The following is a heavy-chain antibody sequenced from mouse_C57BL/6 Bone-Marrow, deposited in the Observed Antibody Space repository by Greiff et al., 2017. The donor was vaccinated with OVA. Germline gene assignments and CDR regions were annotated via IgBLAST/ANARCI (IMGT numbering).Heavy chain of an antibody. CDR2: IYPRSGNT. V-gene: IGHV1-81*01. Sequence: VQLQQSGAELARPGASVKLSCKASGYTFTSYGISWVKQRPGQGLEWIGEIYPRSGNTYYNEKFKGKATLTADKSSSTAYMELRSLTSEDSAVYFCARSGGGTAQVYFDYWGQGTTLTVSS. CDR3: ARSGGGTAQVYFDY. D-gene: IGHD3-2*02. CDR1: GYTFTSYG. J-gene: IGHJ2*01.